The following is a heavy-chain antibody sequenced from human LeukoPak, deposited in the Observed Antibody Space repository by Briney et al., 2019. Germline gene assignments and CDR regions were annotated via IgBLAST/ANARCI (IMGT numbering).Heavy chain of an antibody. CDR3: AREDIVVVPAAAHFDY. CDR2: INPSGGST. Sequence: ASVKVSCKASGYTFTSYYMHWVRQAPGQGLEWMGIINPSGGSTSYAQKFQGRVTMTRDTSTSTVYMELSSLRSEDTAVYYCAREDIVVVPAAAHFDYWGQGTLVTVSS. J-gene: IGHJ4*02. D-gene: IGHD2-2*01. V-gene: IGHV1-46*01. CDR1: GYTFTSYY.